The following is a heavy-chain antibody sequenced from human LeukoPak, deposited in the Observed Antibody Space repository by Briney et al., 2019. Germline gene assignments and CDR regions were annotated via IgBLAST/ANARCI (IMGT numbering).Heavy chain of an antibody. V-gene: IGHV1-18*01. D-gene: IGHD2-2*01. J-gene: IGHJ6*02. CDR3: ARDGDCSSTSCYGDYYYYGMDV. Sequence: ASVKVSCKASGYTFTSYGISWVRQAPGQGLEWMGWSSAYNGNTNYAQKLQGRVTMTTDTSTSTAYMELRSLRSDDTAVYYCARDGDCSSTSCYGDYYYYGMDVWGQGTTVTVSS. CDR2: SSAYNGNT. CDR1: GYTFTSYG.